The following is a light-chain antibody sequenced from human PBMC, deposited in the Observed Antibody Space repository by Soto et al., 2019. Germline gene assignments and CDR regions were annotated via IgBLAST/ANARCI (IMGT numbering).Light chain of an antibody. CDR2: DAS. J-gene: IGKJ4*01. CDR3: QQYGSSPPLT. Sequence: EIVMTQSPATLSVSPGERATLSCRASQSVSSYLAWYQQKPGQAPRLLIYDASNRATGIPARFSGSGSGTDFTLTISRLEPEDFVVYYCQQYGSSPPLTFGGGTKVDIK. V-gene: IGKV3-20*01. CDR1: QSVSSY.